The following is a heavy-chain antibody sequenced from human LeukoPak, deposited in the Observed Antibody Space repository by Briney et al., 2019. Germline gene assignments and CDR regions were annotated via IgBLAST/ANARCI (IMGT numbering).Heavy chain of an antibody. J-gene: IGHJ6*02. V-gene: IGHV4-61*02. D-gene: IGHD3-16*01. CDR2: IYSSGTT. Sequence: SETLSLTCTVSGESMTSGYYFWSWIRQPAGQTLEWIGRIYSSGTTNYNPSLKSRVTISVDTSNNQVSLRLTSVTAADTAVYYCAREVAVWGLPYYGMDVWGQGTTVTVSS. CDR1: GESMTSGYYF. CDR3: AREVAVWGLPYYGMDV.